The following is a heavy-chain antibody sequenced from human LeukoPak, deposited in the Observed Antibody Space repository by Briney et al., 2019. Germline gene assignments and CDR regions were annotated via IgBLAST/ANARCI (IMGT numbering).Heavy chain of an antibody. CDR2: IYYSGST. J-gene: IGHJ4*02. D-gene: IGHD3-22*01. CDR3: ARGYYDSSGYERPDY. Sequence: SETLPLTCTVSGGSISSYYWSWIRQPPGKGLEWIGYIYYSGSTNYNPSLKSRVTISVDTSKNQFSLKLSSVTAADTAVYYCARGYYDSSGYERPDYWGQGTLVTVSS. CDR1: GGSISSYY. V-gene: IGHV4-59*08.